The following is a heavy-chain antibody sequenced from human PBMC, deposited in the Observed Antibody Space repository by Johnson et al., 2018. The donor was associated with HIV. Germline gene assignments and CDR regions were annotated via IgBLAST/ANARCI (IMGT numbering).Heavy chain of an antibody. CDR2: ISSSGSTI. D-gene: IGHD6-13*01. CDR1: GLTFSSYG. J-gene: IGHJ3*02. CDR3: ARDQFYSSSWYDTFDI. Sequence: VQLVESGGGMVQPGGSLRLSCAASGLTFSSYGMHWVRQAPGKGLEWLSYISSSGSTIYYVDSVKGRFTISRDNSKNILYLQMNSLRAEDTAVYYCARDQFYSSSWYDTFDIWGQGTMVTVSS. V-gene: IGHV3-48*01.